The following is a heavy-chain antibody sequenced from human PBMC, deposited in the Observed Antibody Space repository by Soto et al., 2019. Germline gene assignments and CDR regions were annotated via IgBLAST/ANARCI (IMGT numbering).Heavy chain of an antibody. CDR1: GGSNSRYC. Sequence: KPAESLSCTCIVSGGSNSRYCSRKIRQPPGKGLEWFGYAYYDGSTGNRPSLRMRVTMAVDTSKNQVSLELNSVTAADTDVYYCARDRSTYGGGGTGEVKENWFDPWGQGILVTVSS. CDR2: AYYDGST. J-gene: IGHJ5*02. CDR3: ARDRSTYGGGGTGEVKENWFDP. V-gene: IGHV4-59*01. D-gene: IGHD2-8*01.